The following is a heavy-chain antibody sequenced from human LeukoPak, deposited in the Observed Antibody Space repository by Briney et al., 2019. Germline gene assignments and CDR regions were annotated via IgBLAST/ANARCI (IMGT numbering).Heavy chain of an antibody. CDR3: AREVRSTSWNWWFDP. V-gene: IGHV1-2*02. CDR2: INPNSGGT. D-gene: IGHD2-2*01. J-gene: IGHJ5*02. Sequence: GASVKVSCKASGYSFTGYYMHWVRQAPGQGLEWMGWINPNSGGTNYAQKFQGRVTMTRDTSISTAYMELSRLRSDDTAVYYCAREVRSTSWNWWFDPWGQGTLVTVSS. CDR1: GYSFTGYY.